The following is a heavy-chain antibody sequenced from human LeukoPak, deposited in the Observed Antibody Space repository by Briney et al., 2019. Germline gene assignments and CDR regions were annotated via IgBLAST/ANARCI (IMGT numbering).Heavy chain of an antibody. CDR3: ARSRYDSSGYYGIIGN. J-gene: IGHJ4*02. D-gene: IGHD3-22*01. V-gene: IGHV3-21*01. CDR1: GFTFSSYS. Sequence: GGSLRLSCAASGFTFSSYSMNWVRQAPGKGLEWVSSISSSSIYKYYADSVKGRFTISRDNAKKSRYLQMNSLRAEDTAVYYCARSRYDSSGYYGIIGNWGQGTLVTVSS. CDR2: ISSSSIYK.